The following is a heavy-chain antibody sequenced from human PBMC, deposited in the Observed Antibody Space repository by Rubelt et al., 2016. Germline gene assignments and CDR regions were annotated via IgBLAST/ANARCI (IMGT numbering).Heavy chain of an antibody. V-gene: IGHV3-7*01. CDR3: ARSTGWYPDY. Sequence: QLVESGGVVVPPGGSLRLSCAASGFTFDHYAMHWVRQAPGKGLEWVANIKQDGRDKNYVDSVKGRFTISRDNAKNSLYLQMNSLRAEDTAVYYCARSTGWYPDYWGQGTLVTVSS. D-gene: IGHD6-19*01. J-gene: IGHJ4*02. CDR1: GFTFDHYA. CDR2: IKQDGRDK.